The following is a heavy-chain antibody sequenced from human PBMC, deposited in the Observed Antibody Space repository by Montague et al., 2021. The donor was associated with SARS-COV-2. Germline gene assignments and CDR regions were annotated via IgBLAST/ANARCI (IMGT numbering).Heavy chain of an antibody. CDR3: ARADYGDYRHFDF. CDR2: IYYSGST. CDR1: GGSISSSSYY. D-gene: IGHD4-17*01. V-gene: IGHV4-39*07. Sequence: SETLSLTCTVSGGSISSSSYYWGWIRQPPGKGLEWIGSIYYSGSTYYNPSLKSRVTMSVDTSNNQFSLKLTSVTAADTAMYYCARADYGDYRHFDFWGQGTLVTVSS. J-gene: IGHJ4*02.